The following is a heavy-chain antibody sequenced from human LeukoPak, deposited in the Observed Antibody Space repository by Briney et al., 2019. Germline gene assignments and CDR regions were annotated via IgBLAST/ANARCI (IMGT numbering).Heavy chain of an antibody. J-gene: IGHJ5*02. CDR3: ARGSPSSGGCSSTSCNWFDP. V-gene: IGHV3-21*01. CDR2: ISSSSSYM. D-gene: IGHD2-2*01. Sequence: GGSLRLSCAASGFTFSSDSMNWVRQAPGKGLEWVSSISSSSSYMYYADSVKGRFTISRDNAKNSLYLQMNSLRAEDTAVYYCARGSPSSGGCSSTSCNWFDPWGQGTLVTVSS. CDR1: GFTFSSDS.